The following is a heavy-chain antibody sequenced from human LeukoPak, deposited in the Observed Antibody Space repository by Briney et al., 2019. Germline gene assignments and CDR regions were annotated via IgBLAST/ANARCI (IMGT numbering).Heavy chain of an antibody. Sequence: ASVTVSCKASGYTFTNHYMHWVGQAPGQGLEGMGVINPSGGSTSYAQKFQGRVTMTRDTSTSTVYMELSSLRSEDTVVYYCARDYYGSGVGSYYGMDVWGQGTTVTVSS. CDR1: GYTFTNHY. CDR2: INPSGGST. CDR3: ARDYYGSGVGSYYGMDV. V-gene: IGHV1-46*01. D-gene: IGHD3-10*01. J-gene: IGHJ6*02.